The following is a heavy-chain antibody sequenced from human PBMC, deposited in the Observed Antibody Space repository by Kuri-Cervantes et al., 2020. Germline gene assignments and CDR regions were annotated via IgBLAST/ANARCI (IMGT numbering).Heavy chain of an antibody. D-gene: IGHD4-23*01. CDR3: ARGWVDDYGGNSGYYGMDV. Sequence: ASVKVSCKASGYTFTSYDINWVRQATGQGLEWVGWMNPNSANTGYAQKFQGRVTMTRNTSISTAYMELSSLRSDDTAVYYCARGWVDDYGGNSGYYGMDVWGQGTTVTVSS. J-gene: IGHJ6*02. V-gene: IGHV1-8*01. CDR2: MNPNSANT. CDR1: GYTFTSYD.